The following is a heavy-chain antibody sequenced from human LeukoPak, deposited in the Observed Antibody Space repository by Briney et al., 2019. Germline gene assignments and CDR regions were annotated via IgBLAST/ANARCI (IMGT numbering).Heavy chain of an antibody. CDR1: GFIFSSYA. CDR2: ISYDGSNK. CDR3: ARDAAVQQLGYYYYYMDV. Sequence: GGSLRLSCAASGFIFSSYAMHWVRQAPGKGLEWVAVISYDGSNKYYADSVKGRFTISRDNAKNSLYLQMNSLRAEDTAVYYCARDAAVQQLGYYYYYMDVWGKGTTVTVSS. J-gene: IGHJ6*03. D-gene: IGHD6-13*01. V-gene: IGHV3-30*04.